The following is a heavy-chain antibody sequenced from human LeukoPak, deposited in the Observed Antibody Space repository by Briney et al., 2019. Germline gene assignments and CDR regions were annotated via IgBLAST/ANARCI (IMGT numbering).Heavy chain of an antibody. D-gene: IGHD1-26*01. CDR1: GGSISSFY. CDR3: ARANSGTYSSPWDY. J-gene: IGHJ4*02. Sequence: SETLSLTCTVSGGSISSFYWTWIRQSPGKGLEWIGCIYYSGSTNYNPSLKSRVSISIDTSKNQFSLKLSSVTAADTAVYYCARANSGTYSSPWDYWGQGTLVTVSS. CDR2: IYYSGST. V-gene: IGHV4-59*12.